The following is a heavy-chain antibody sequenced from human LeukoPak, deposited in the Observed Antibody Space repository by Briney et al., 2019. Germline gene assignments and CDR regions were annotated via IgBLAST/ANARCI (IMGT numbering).Heavy chain of an antibody. CDR3: ARVRYYYGSGSYPLNYYYYYYMDV. V-gene: IGHV4-39*01. CDR2: IYYSGTT. D-gene: IGHD3-10*01. J-gene: IGHJ6*03. CDR1: GGSISSSSYY. Sequence: SETLSLTCTVSGGSISSSSYYWGWIRQPPGKGLEWIASIYYSGTTFYNPSLKSRLTISVDTSKNQFSLKLSSVTAADTAVYYCARVRYYYGSGSYPLNYYYYYYMDVWGKGTTVTISS.